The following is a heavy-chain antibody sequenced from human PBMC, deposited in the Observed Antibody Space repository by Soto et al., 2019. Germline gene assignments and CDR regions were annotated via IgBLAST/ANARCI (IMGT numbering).Heavy chain of an antibody. D-gene: IGHD3-10*01. J-gene: IGHJ5*02. Sequence: GASVKVSCKASGYTFTSYGISWVRQAPGQGLEWMGWINPYNGNTKYAQKLQGRVTMTTDTSTSIAYMELRSLRSDDTAVYYCARGVGSGSYYNQYNWFDPWGQGTLVTVSS. CDR3: ARGVGSGSYYNQYNWFDP. V-gene: IGHV1-18*01. CDR2: INPYNGNT. CDR1: GYTFTSYG.